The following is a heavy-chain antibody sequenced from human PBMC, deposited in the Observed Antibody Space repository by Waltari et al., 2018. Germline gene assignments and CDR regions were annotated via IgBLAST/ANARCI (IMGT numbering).Heavy chain of an antibody. CDR1: GGTFSSYA. V-gene: IGHV1-69*01. D-gene: IGHD3-22*01. Sequence: QVQLVQSWAEVKKPGSSVKVSCKASGGTFSSYAISWVRQAPVQGLEWMGGIIHRVGTGNYEQKCQGRVTNTADESTSTADMELSSLRSEDTAVYYCARVNYDSSGRGDYWGQGTLVTVSS. CDR2: IIHRVGTG. J-gene: IGHJ4*02. CDR3: ARVNYDSSGRGDY.